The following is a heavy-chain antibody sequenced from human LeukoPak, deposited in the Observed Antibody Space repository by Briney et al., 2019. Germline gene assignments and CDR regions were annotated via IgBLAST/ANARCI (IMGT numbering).Heavy chain of an antibody. V-gene: IGHV4-59*01. CDR1: GDSISSYY. J-gene: IGHJ4*02. Sequence: PSETLSLTCTVSGDSISSYYWSWIRQPPGKRLEWIGYIYYSGSTNYNPSLKSRLTISLDTSKDQFSLKLSSVTAADTAVYYCARVLNPWFGEFAFDYWGQGALVIVSS. D-gene: IGHD3-10*01. CDR2: IYYSGST. CDR3: ARVLNPWFGEFAFDY.